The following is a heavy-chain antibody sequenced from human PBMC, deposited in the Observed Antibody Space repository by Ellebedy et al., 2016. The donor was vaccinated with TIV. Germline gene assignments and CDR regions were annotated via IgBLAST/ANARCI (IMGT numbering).Heavy chain of an antibody. CDR1: GFSLSTSGVG. J-gene: IGHJ6*02. V-gene: IGHV2-5*02. CDR3: AHTITMVRGVITYHYYGMDV. D-gene: IGHD3-10*01. Sequence: SGPTLVXPTQTLTLTCTFSGFSLSTSGVGVGWIRQPPGKALEWLALIYWDDDKRYSPSLKSRLTITKDTSKNQVVLTMTNMDPVVTATYYCAHTITMVRGVITYHYYGMDVWGQGTTVTVSS. CDR2: IYWDDDK.